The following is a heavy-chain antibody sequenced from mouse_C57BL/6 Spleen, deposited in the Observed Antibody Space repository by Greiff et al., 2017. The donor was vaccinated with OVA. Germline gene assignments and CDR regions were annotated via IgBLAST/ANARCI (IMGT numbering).Heavy chain of an antibody. J-gene: IGHJ3*01. CDR2: ISSGSSTI. CDR1: GFTFSDYG. Sequence: EVKVEESGGGLVKPGGSLKLSCAASGFTFSDYGMHWVRQAPEKGLEWVAYISSGSSTIYYADTVKGRFTISRDNAKNTLFLQMTSLRSEDTAMYYCARRLQAYWGQGTLVTVSA. V-gene: IGHV5-17*01. D-gene: IGHD2-2*01. CDR3: ARRLQAY.